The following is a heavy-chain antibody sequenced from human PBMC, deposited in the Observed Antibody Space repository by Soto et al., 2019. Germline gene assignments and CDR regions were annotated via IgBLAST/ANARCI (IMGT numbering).Heavy chain of an antibody. V-gene: IGHV3-23*01. D-gene: IGHD3-16*01. CDR1: GFTFSSYA. CDR3: AKHPPSMITFGGVRDYYYMDV. J-gene: IGHJ6*03. CDR2: ISGSGGST. Sequence: GGSLRLSCAASGFTFSSYAMSWVRQAPGKGLEWVSAISGSGGSTYYADSVKGRFTISRDNSKNTLYLQMNSLRAEDTAVYYCAKHPPSMITFGGVRDYYYMDVWGKGTTVTVSS.